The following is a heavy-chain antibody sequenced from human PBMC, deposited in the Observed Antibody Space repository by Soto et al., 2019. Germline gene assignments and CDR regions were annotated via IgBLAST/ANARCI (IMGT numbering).Heavy chain of an antibody. D-gene: IGHD2-2*03. V-gene: IGHV4-59*08. J-gene: IGHJ6*02. CDR2: IHYSGST. Sequence: PSETLSLTCTVSGGSITGYYWSWIRQPPGKGPEWIGNIHYSGSTNYNPSLKSRVTISVDTSKNEFSLRLSSMTAADTAVYYCARLNGYCISTNCHGYYGMDVWGQGTTVTVSS. CDR3: ARLNGYCISTNCHGYYGMDV. CDR1: GGSITGYY.